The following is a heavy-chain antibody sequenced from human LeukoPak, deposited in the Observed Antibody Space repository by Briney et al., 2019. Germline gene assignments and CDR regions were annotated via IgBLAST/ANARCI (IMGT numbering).Heavy chain of an antibody. Sequence: GGSLTLSCAPSVFPFSHYHMHCVRQSTGKGLEWVSAIGTAGDTYYTGSVKGRFTISRENAKNSLYLQMNSLRARDTAVYYCARVAKERVGGVYYFDYWGQGTLVTVSS. CDR3: ARVAKERVGGVYYFDY. J-gene: IGHJ4*02. V-gene: IGHV3-13*01. D-gene: IGHD1-1*01. CDR1: VFPFSHYH. CDR2: IGTAGDT.